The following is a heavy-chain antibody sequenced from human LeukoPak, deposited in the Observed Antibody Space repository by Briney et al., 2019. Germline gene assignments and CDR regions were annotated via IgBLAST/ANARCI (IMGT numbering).Heavy chain of an antibody. CDR3: ARTWSPNWFDP. Sequence: PSETLSLTCAVYGGSFSGYYWSWIRQPPGKGLEWIGEINHSGSTNYNPSLKSRVTISVDTSKNQFSLKLSSVTAADTAVYYCARTWSPNWFDPWGQGTLVTVSS. J-gene: IGHJ5*02. CDR2: INHSGST. V-gene: IGHV4-34*01. CDR1: GGSFSGYY.